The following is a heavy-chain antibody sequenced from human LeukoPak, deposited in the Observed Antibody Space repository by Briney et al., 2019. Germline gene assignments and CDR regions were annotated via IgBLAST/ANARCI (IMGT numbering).Heavy chain of an antibody. J-gene: IGHJ6*04. V-gene: IGHV1-24*01. CDR2: FDPEDGET. CDR1: GYTLTELS. CDR3: ARGVVSDVIFSPKDV. D-gene: IGHD2-2*01. Sequence: ASVKVSCKVSGYTLTELSMHWVRQAPGKGLEWMGGFDPEDGETIYAQKFQGRVTITADKTTSTAYMELSSLRSKDTAVYYCARGVVSDVIFSPKDVWGKGTTVIVSS.